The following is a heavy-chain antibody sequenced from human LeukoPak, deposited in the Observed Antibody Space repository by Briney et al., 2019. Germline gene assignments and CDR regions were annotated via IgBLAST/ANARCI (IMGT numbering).Heavy chain of an antibody. CDR2: IIPIFGTA. J-gene: IGHJ6*03. V-gene: IGHV1-69*05. Sequence: ASVKVSCKASGGTFSSYAISWVRQAPGQGLEWMGGIIPIFGTANYVQKFQGRVTMTTDTSTSTVYMELRSLRSDDTAVYYCAFSSYYLQGNYYYMDVWGRGTTVTVSS. D-gene: IGHD1-26*01. CDR1: GGTFSSYA. CDR3: AFSSYYLQGNYYYMDV.